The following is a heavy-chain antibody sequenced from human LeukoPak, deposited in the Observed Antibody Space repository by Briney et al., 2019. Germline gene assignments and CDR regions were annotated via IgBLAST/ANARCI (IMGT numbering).Heavy chain of an antibody. CDR1: GFTFSSYT. V-gene: IGHV3-21*01. CDR3: ARGGPIAAAGTVPFDY. CDR2: ISSSSSYI. J-gene: IGHJ4*02. Sequence: GGSLRLSCAASGFTFSSYTMNWVRQAPGKGLEWVSSISSSSSYIYYADSVKGRFTISRDNAKNSLYLQMNSLRAEDTAVYYCARGGPIAAAGTVPFDYWGQGTLVTVSS. D-gene: IGHD6-13*01.